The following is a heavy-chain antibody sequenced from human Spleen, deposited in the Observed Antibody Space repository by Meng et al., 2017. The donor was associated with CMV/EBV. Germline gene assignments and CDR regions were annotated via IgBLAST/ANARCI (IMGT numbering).Heavy chain of an antibody. D-gene: IGHD5-12*01. J-gene: IGHJ4*02. Sequence: SLKISCAASGFTFDDYAMHWVRQAPGKGLEWVSGISWNSGSIGYADSVKGRFTISRDNAKNSLYLQMNSLRAEDTAVYYCASTPKWLRLAVAGDYWGQGTLVTVSS. CDR1: GFTFDDYA. V-gene: IGHV3-9*01. CDR3: ASTPKWLRLAVAGDY. CDR2: ISWNSGSI.